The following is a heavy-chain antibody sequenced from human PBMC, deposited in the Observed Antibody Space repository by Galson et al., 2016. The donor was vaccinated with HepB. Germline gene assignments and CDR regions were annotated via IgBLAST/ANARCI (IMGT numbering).Heavy chain of an antibody. CDR3: AKNGPMVLGPDDPYLAD. V-gene: IGHV1-69*06. CDR1: GGTFSNYV. D-gene: IGHD3-10*01. J-gene: IGHJ4*02. Sequence: SVKVSCKVSGGTFSNYVMNWVRQAPGGGLEWMGGVIPIFNTTNLAQKFQGRPTISANKSTNTAYMELSRLNFEDTVVYYWAKNGPMVLGPDDPYLADLGQGTLVTVSS. CDR2: VIPIFNTT.